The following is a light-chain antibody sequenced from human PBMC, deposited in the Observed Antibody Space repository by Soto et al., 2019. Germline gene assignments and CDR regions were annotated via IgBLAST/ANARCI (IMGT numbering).Light chain of an antibody. V-gene: IGKV1-5*01. CDR2: DAS. CDR1: QSISNW. CDR3: QQYETFSGT. J-gene: IGKJ1*01. Sequence: DTQMTQSPSTLSASVGDRVTITCGASQSISNWLAWYQQKPGKPPKLLIYDASTLESEVPSRFSGSGSGTEFTLTISSLQPDDFATYYCQQYETFSGTFGPGTKV.